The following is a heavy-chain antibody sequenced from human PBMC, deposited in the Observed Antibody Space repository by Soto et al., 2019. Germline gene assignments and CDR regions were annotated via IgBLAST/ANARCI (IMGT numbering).Heavy chain of an antibody. CDR3: ARPYEGGYSSNHHYYYALDV. V-gene: IGHV1-69*01. CDR2: IVPIFGTT. CDR1: GGTFSRYS. J-gene: IGHJ6*02. D-gene: IGHD3-22*01. Sequence: QVQLVQSGAEVKKPGSSVKVSCKISGGTFSRYSISWVRQAPGQGLEWMGGIVPIFGTTNYAQKFQDRVTITTDESATTAHMELSNLRSEDTAVYYCARPYEGGYSSNHHYYYALDVWGQGPAVTVSS.